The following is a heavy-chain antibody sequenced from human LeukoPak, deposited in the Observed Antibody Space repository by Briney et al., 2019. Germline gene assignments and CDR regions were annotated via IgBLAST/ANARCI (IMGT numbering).Heavy chain of an antibody. D-gene: IGHD3-3*01. CDR1: GGSFSGYY. V-gene: IGHV4-34*01. CDR3: ARGDPRITIFGVVIHTGPNFDY. Sequence: SETLSLTCAVYGGSFSGYYWSWIRQPPGKGLEWIGEINHSGSTNYNPSLKSRVTISVDTSKNQFSLKLSSVTAADTAVYYCARGDPRITIFGVVIHTGPNFDYWGQGTLVTVSS. CDR2: INHSGST. J-gene: IGHJ4*02.